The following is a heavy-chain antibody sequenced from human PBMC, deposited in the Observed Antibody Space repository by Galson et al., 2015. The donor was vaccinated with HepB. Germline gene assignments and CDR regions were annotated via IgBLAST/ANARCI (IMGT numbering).Heavy chain of an antibody. D-gene: IGHD6-19*01. CDR3: AKGAVAGLFDY. CDR1: GFTSSSYG. Sequence: SLRLSCAASGFTSSSYGMHWVRQAPGKGLEWVAVISYDGSNKYYADSVKGRFTISRDNSKNTLYLQMNSLRAEDTAVYYCAKGAVAGLFDYWGQGTLVTVSS. CDR2: ISYDGSNK. V-gene: IGHV3-30*18. J-gene: IGHJ4*02.